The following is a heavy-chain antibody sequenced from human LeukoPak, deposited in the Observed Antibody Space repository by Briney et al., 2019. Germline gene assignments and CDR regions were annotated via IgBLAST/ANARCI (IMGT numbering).Heavy chain of an antibody. V-gene: IGHV3-15*01. J-gene: IGHJ4*02. CDR3: PTSSVHINDY. D-gene: IGHD2-21*01. CDR2: IKSKSDGGTI. Sequence: GGSLRLSCAASGFSFTNAWMTWVRQAPGKGLEWVGRIKSKSDGGTIDYAAPVKGRFTISRDDSKNTVYLQMNSLKTEDTGVYYCPTSSVHINDYWGQGTLVTVSS. CDR1: GFSFTNAW.